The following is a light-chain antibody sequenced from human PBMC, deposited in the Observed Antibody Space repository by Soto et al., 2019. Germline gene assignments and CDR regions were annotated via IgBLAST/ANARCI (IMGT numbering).Light chain of an antibody. CDR3: CSYASSSTYG. V-gene: IGLV2-23*01. Sequence: QSALTQPASVSGSPGQSITISCTGTSSDVGNYNLVSWYQHDPGKAPKLLICEGSKRPSGVSDRFSGSKSGNTASLTISGLQAEDEADYYCCSYASSSTYGFGTGTKVTVL. CDR1: SSDVGNYNL. CDR2: EGS. J-gene: IGLJ1*01.